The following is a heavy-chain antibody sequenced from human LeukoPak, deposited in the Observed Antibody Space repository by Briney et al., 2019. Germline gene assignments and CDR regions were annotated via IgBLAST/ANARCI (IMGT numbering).Heavy chain of an antibody. CDR3: AREGGVGGTPFDY. V-gene: IGHV1-69*05. CDR1: GGTFSSYA. CDR2: IIPIFGTA. D-gene: IGHD4-23*01. J-gene: IGHJ4*02. Sequence: ASVKVSCKASGGTFSSYAISWVRQAPGQGLERMGGIIPIFGTANHAQKFQGRVTITTDESTSTAYMELSSLRSEDTAVYYCAREGGVGGTPFDYWGQGTLVTVSS.